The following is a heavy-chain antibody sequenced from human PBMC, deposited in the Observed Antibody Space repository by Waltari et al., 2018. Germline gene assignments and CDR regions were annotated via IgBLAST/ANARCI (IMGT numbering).Heavy chain of an antibody. J-gene: IGHJ4*02. D-gene: IGHD3-10*01. CDR2: INWNGENI. Sequence: EEQLVESGGGGVRPGESLRLPCAASGFAFVFPGMAWVRQRPGKGLEWVSSINWNGENIYRADSAEGRFTVTRDNVKKSLYLQMNSLTAEDTALYFCAREGGYSYYNNYFDLWGQGTLVTVSS. V-gene: IGHV3-20*04. CDR1: GFAFVFPG. CDR3: AREGGYSYYNNYFDL.